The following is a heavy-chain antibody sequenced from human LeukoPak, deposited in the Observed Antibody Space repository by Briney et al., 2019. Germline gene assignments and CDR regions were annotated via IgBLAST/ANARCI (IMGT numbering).Heavy chain of an antibody. CDR3: ARERPAYSSGWTSSHDAFDI. V-gene: IGHV3-21*01. J-gene: IGHJ3*02. Sequence: GGSLRLSCAASGFTFSSYSMNWVRQAPGKGLEWVSSISSSSSYIYYADSVKGRFTISRDNAKNSLYLQMNSLRAEDTAVYYCARERPAYSSGWTSSHDAFDIWGQGTMVTVSS. CDR1: GFTFSSYS. D-gene: IGHD6-19*01. CDR2: ISSSSSYI.